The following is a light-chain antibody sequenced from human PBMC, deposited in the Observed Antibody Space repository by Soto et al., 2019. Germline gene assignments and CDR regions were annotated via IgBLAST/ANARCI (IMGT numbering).Light chain of an antibody. Sequence: QTVVTQEPSFSVSPGGTVTLTCALSSGSVSTNNYPSWYQQTPGQPPRTLIFRTNTRSSGVPDRFSGSILGSKAALTITGAQADDESDYYCVLYMGRGIWVFGGGTKVTVL. J-gene: IGLJ3*02. CDR3: VLYMGRGIWV. V-gene: IGLV8-61*01. CDR2: RTN. CDR1: SGSVSTNNY.